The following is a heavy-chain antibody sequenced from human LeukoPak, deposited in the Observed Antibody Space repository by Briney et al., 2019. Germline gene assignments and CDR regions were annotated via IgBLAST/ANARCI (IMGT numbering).Heavy chain of an antibody. Sequence: PEGSLRLSCAVSGIALSNYGMSWVRQAPGKGLEWVAGITGSGGSTNYADSVKGRFTISRDNAKNTLHLQMNSLRAEDTAVYYCARGGGYSYGTPSGWWGQGTLVTVSS. CDR3: ARGGGYSYGTPSGW. J-gene: IGHJ4*02. V-gene: IGHV3-23*01. CDR2: ITGSGGST. D-gene: IGHD5-18*01. CDR1: GIALSNYG.